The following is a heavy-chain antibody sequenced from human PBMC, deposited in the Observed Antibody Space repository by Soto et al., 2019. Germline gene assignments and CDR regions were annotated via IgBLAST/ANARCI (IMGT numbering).Heavy chain of an antibody. D-gene: IGHD6-25*01. Sequence: PRESLKISCKGFGYSFTSYWIGWVRQKPGKGLEWMGIIYLGDSDTTYSPSFQGQVTIPADKSINTAYLQWGRLKASDTAMYYCAKTGSGRVRRNYYLFGMDVWVHGTPVTVS. CDR1: GYSFTSYW. CDR3: AKTGSGRVRRNYYLFGMDV. J-gene: IGHJ6*02. V-gene: IGHV5-51*01. CDR2: IYLGDSDT.